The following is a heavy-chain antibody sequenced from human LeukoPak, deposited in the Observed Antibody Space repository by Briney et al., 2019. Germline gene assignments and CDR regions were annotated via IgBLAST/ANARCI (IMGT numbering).Heavy chain of an antibody. CDR1: GFTFDDYA. D-gene: IGHD6-19*01. J-gene: IGHJ1*01. V-gene: IGHV3-9*03. CDR3: AKSSPGYSSGWLQH. Sequence: GRSLRLSCAASGFTFDDYAMHWVRQAPGKGLERVSGISWNSGRIDYADSVKGRFTISRDNAKKSLYLQMNSLRAEDMALYYCAKSSPGYSSGWLQHWGQGTLVTVSS. CDR2: ISWNSGRI.